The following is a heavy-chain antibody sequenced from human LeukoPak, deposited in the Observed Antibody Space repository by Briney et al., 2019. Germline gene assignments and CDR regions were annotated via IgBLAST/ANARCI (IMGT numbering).Heavy chain of an antibody. CDR1: GGSFSGYY. V-gene: IGHV4-34*01. Sequence: KPSETLSLTCAVYGGSFSGYYWSWIRQPPGKGLEWIGEINHSGSTNYNPSLKSRVTLSVDTSKNQFSLKLSSVTAADTAVYYCARGIDYWGQGTLVTVSS. CDR3: ARGIDY. CDR2: INHSGST. J-gene: IGHJ4*02.